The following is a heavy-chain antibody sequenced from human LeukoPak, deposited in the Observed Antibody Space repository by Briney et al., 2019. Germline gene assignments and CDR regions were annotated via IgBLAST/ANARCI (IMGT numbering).Heavy chain of an antibody. D-gene: IGHD1-26*01. Sequence: PGGSLRLSCVASGFPFSSYWMTWVRQAPGKGLEWVANIKQDGSKRSYVDSVKGRFTISRDNSKNTLYLQMNSLRAEDTAVYYCARPKMGATSPALLWGQGTLVTVSS. CDR2: IKQDGSKR. CDR1: GFPFSSYW. V-gene: IGHV3-7*03. CDR3: ARPKMGATSPALL. J-gene: IGHJ4*02.